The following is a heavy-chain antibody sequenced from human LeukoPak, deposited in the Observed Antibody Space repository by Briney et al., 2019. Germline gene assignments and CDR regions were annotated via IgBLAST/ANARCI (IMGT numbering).Heavy chain of an antibody. J-gene: IGHJ5*02. CDR3: AFVAAAGTRRGWDFDL. CDR1: GYTFTIYG. Sequence: ASVKVSCKASGYTFTIYGISWVRQAPGQGLEWMGWISAYNGNTNYAQKLQGRVTMTTDTSTSTAYMELRSLRSDDTAVYYCAFVAAAGTRRGWDFDLWGQGTLVTVSS. CDR2: ISAYNGNT. D-gene: IGHD6-13*01. V-gene: IGHV1-18*01.